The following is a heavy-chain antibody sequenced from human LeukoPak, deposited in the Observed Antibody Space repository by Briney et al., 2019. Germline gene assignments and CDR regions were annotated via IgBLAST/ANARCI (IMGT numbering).Heavy chain of an antibody. J-gene: IGHJ4*02. CDR2: MNPNSGNT. CDR1: GYTFTSYD. V-gene: IGHV1-8*01. CDR3: ARGGYYYDSSGYKRSYFDY. Sequence: ASVKVSCKASGYTFTSYDINWVRQATGQGLEWMGWMNPNSGNTGYEQKFQGRVTMTRNTSISTAYMELSSLRSEDTAVYYCARGGYYYDSSGYKRSYFDYWGQGTLVTVSS. D-gene: IGHD3-22*01.